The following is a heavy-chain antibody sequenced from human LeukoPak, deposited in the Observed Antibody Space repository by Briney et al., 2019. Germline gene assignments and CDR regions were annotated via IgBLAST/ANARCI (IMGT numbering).Heavy chain of an antibody. D-gene: IGHD2/OR15-2a*01. CDR3: ARAHSIASYYYGVDV. V-gene: IGHV4-39*07. CDR2: IYYSGST. Sequence: SETLSLTCTVSGGSISSSYSYWGWIRQPPGKGLEWIGNIYYSGSTYYSSSLTCRVTVSVDTSENQFSLKLTSVTAADTAVYYCARAHSIASYYYGVDVWGQGTTVTVSS. J-gene: IGHJ6*02. CDR1: GGSISSSYSY.